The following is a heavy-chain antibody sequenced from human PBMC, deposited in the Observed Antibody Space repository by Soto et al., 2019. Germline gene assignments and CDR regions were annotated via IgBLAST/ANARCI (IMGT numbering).Heavy chain of an antibody. CDR3: ARALGYCSSTSCYHYYGMDV. CDR1: GGTFSSYS. Sequence: SVKVSCKASGGTFSSYSISWVRQAPGEGLEWMAGIIPTFGTANYAQKFQGRVTITADESTSTAYMELSSLRSEDTAVYYCARALGYCSSTSCYHYYGMDVWGQGTTVTVSS. J-gene: IGHJ6*02. D-gene: IGHD2-2*01. V-gene: IGHV1-69*13. CDR2: IIPTFGTA.